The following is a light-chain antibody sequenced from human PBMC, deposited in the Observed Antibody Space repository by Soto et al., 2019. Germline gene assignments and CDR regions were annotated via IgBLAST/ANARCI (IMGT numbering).Light chain of an antibody. CDR2: EVN. Sequence: QSALTQPASVSGSPGQSITISCAGTGSDVGAYNLVSWYQQHPGKASKLIICEVNTRPSGISNRFSGSKSGDKASLTISGLQAEDEADYFCCSYAGTVAYVFGTGTKVTVL. CDR1: GSDVGAYNL. V-gene: IGLV2-23*02. CDR3: CSYAGTVAYV. J-gene: IGLJ1*01.